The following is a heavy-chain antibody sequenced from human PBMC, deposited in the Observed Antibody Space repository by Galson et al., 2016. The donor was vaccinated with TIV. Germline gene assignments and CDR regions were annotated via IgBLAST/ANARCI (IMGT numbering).Heavy chain of an antibody. Sequence: VSCKASGYTLSHYYMHWVRQAPGQGLEWVGVIDPLGGGTTYAPQFQGRVTMTRDTSTSTVYMELTSLKSDDTAVLYCATFSGARGPFDYWGQGTLVAVSS. V-gene: IGHV1-46*01. CDR1: GYTLSHYY. CDR3: ATFSGARGPFDY. CDR2: IDPLGGGT. D-gene: IGHD2-15*01. J-gene: IGHJ4*02.